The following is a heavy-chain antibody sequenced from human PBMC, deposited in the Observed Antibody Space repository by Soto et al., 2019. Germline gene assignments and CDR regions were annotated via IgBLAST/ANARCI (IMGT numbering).Heavy chain of an antibody. D-gene: IGHD4-17*01. CDR1: GGSISSGDYY. V-gene: IGHV4-30-4*01. Sequence: SETLSLTCTVSGGSISSGDYYWSWIRQPPGKGLEWIGYIYYSGSTYYNPSLKSRVTMSVDTSKNQFSLKLSSVTAADTAVYYCASAFYGDYAFDYWGQGTLVTVSS. CDR2: IYYSGST. J-gene: IGHJ4*02. CDR3: ASAFYGDYAFDY.